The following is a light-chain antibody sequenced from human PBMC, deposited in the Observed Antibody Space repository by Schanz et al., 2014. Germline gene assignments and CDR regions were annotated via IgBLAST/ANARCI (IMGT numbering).Light chain of an antibody. J-gene: IGLJ3*02. CDR3: AAWDDSLSGWV. CDR1: SSNIGNNS. V-gene: IGLV1-47*01. CDR2: GSN. Sequence: QSVLTQPPSVSGTPGQRVTISCSGSSSNIGNNSVHWYQHLPGTAPKLLIYGSNERPSGVPDRFSGSRSGTSASLAISGLRSEDEADYICAAWDDSLSGWVFGGGTKLTVL.